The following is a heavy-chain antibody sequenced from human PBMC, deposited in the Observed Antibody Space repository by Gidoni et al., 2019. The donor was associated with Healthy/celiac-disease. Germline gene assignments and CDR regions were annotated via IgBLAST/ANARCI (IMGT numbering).Heavy chain of an antibody. J-gene: IGHJ4*02. CDR2: ISGSGGST. V-gene: IGHV3-23*01. D-gene: IGHD1-1*01. Sequence: EVQLLESGGGLVQPGGSLRLSCSASGFTFSSYAMSWVRQAPGKGLEWVSAISGSGGSTYYADSVKGRFTISRDNSKNTLYLQMNSLRAEDTAVYYCAKMRNWNYRTSPIDYWGQGTLVTVSS. CDR1: GFTFSSYA. CDR3: AKMRNWNYRTSPIDY.